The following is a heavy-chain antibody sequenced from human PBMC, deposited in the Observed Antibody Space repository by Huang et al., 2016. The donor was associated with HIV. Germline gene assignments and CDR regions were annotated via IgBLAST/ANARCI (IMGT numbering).Heavy chain of an antibody. V-gene: IGHV4-61*09. CDR3: ARVESGYYDAFDI. D-gene: IGHD3-3*01. Sequence: QVQLQESGPGLVKPSETLSLTCTVSGGSISTGNYDWSWSRQPAGKGLEWVGHLSTGGSANDNPSLKSRVTISLDTSKTQFSLKLSSVTAADSAVYYCARVESGYYDAFDIWGPGTTVTVSS. CDR1: GGSISTGNYD. J-gene: IGHJ3*02. CDR2: LSTGGSA.